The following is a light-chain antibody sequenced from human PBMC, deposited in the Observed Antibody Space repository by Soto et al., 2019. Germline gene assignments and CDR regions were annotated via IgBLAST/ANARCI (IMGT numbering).Light chain of an antibody. J-gene: IGLJ1*01. Sequence: QSVLTQPPSVSAAPGQTVTISCSGTNSNIGNNLVSWYQLLPGTAPKLIIYETYKRPSGIPDRFSASKSGTSATLGISGLQTGDEAEYFCGTWDSSLSADVFGTGTQLTVL. CDR3: GTWDSSLSADV. V-gene: IGLV1-51*02. CDR1: NSNIGNNL. CDR2: ETY.